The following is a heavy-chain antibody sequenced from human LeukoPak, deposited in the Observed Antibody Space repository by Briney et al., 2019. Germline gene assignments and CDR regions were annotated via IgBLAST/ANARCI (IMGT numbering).Heavy chain of an antibody. V-gene: IGHV3-23*01. D-gene: IGHD3-9*01. J-gene: IGHJ3*02. Sequence: GGSLRLSCAPSGFTYSSYAMSWVRQAPGKGLEWVSAISGSGGSTYYADSVKGRFTISRDNTKNTLFLQMNSLRAEDTAVYYCAKRDYDILTGYSNDAFDIWGQGTMVTVSS. CDR2: ISGSGGST. CDR1: GFTYSSYA. CDR3: AKRDYDILTGYSNDAFDI.